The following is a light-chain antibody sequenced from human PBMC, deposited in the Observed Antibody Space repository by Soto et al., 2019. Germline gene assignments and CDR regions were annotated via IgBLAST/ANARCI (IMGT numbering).Light chain of an antibody. CDR2: TNN. V-gene: IGLV1-44*01. CDR1: SFNIGRNT. J-gene: IGLJ3*02. CDR3: SSWDDSLNGRV. Sequence: QSVLTQPPSASGTPGQRITISCSGSSFNIGRNTVDWYQQLPGAAPRLLIYTNNQRPSGVPDRFSGSKSDTSASLAISALQSEDEADYYCSSWDDSLNGRVFGGGTKVTVL.